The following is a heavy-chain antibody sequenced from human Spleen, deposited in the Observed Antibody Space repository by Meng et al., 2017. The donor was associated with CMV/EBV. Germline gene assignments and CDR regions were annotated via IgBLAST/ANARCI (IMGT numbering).Heavy chain of an antibody. Sequence: SETLSLTCAVSGGPFSGYSWTWIRQPPGKGLEWIGEMNQGGSTNYNPSLESRVTISVDASKSQFSLKLSSVTAADTALYYCARLLVVTPSYGMDVWGQGTTVTVSS. CDR2: MNQGGST. D-gene: IGHD3-22*01. J-gene: IGHJ6*02. CDR1: GGPFSGYS. CDR3: ARLLVVTPSYGMDV. V-gene: IGHV4-34*01.